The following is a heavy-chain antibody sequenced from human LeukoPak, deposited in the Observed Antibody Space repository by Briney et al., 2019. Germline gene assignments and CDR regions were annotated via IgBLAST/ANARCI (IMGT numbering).Heavy chain of an antibody. Sequence: PGGSLRLSCAASGFTFSTYWMSWVRQAPGRGLEWVAYIKQDASEKNCVDSVKGRFTISRDNAKNSLYLQMNSLTAEDTAVYHCARSAIAAAFDSWGQGTLVTVSS. CDR3: ARSAIAAAFDS. CDR1: GFTFSTYW. V-gene: IGHV3-7*01. J-gene: IGHJ4*02. CDR2: IKQDASEK. D-gene: IGHD6-13*01.